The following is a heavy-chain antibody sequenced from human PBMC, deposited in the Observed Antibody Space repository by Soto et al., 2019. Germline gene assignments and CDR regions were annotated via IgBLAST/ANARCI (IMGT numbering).Heavy chain of an antibody. J-gene: IGHJ5*02. V-gene: IGHV4-31*02. Sequence: ASETLSLTCTVSGGSISSGGYYWSWIRQHPGKGLEWIGYIYYSGSTYYNPSLKSRVTISVDTSKNQFSLKLSSVTAADTAVYYCARNQDRGNFNWFDPWGQGTLVTVS. CDR1: GGSISSGGYY. CDR2: IYYSGST. CDR3: ARNQDRGNFNWFDP.